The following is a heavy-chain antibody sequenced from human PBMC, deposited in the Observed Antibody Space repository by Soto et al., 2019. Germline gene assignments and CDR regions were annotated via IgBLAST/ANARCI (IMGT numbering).Heavy chain of an antibody. D-gene: IGHD3-22*01. CDR2: INHSGST. CDR3: ERWWLIDNHYYHINIWQYYYYYYVIDV. J-gene: IGHJ6*02. Sequence: SDPPSLSCAVSRGSFSRYYWSWIRQSLGKGLEWIGEINHSGSTNYNPSLKSRVTISVDTSKNQFSLKRSSVTAADTAVYYCERWWLIDNHYYHINIWQYYYYYYVIDVRGQATTVTGS. CDR1: RGSFSRYY. V-gene: IGHV4-34*01.